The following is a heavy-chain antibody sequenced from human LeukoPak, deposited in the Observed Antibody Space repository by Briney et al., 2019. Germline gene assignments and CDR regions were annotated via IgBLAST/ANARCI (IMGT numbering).Heavy chain of an antibody. D-gene: IGHD3-22*01. CDR3: ARDGRYYDTSGYSYYHGMDV. CDR2: ISSSGSTI. J-gene: IGHJ6*02. V-gene: IGHV3-11*01. Sequence: GGSLRLSCAASGFTFSDYYMSWIRQAPGKGLEWVSYISSSGSTIYYADSVRGRFTISRDNAKNSLYLQMNSLRAEDTAVYYCARDGRYYDTSGYSYYHGMDVWGQGTTVTVSS. CDR1: GFTFSDYY.